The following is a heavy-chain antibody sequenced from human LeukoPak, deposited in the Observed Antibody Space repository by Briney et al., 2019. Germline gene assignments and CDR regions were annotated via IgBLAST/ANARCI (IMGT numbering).Heavy chain of an antibody. CDR1: GGSISSSSYY. J-gene: IGHJ4*02. V-gene: IGHV4-39*01. CDR3: ARLYYDFWSGYYEEDY. D-gene: IGHD3-3*01. CDR2: IYYSGST. Sequence: PSETLSLTCTVSGGSISSSSYYWGWIRQPPGKGLEWTGSIYYSGSTYYNPSLKSRVTISVDTSKNQFSLKLSSVTAADTAVYYCARLYYDFWSGYYEEDYWGQGTLVTVSS.